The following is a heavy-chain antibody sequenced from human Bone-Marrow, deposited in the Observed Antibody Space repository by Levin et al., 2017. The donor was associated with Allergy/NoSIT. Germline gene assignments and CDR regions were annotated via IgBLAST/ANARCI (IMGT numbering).Heavy chain of an antibody. J-gene: IGHJ3*01. CDR3: AKDGGGLLWFGEILDAFDF. CDR2: ISFDGSQI. D-gene: IGHD3-10*01. Sequence: GESLKISCAASGFNFNTFAMHWVRQAPGKGLEWLAVISFDGSQIYYVDSVQGRFTISRDNSKNTLYLQMNSLRAEDTAVYYCAKDGGGLLWFGEILDAFDFWGQGTMVTVSP. V-gene: IGHV3-30*18. CDR1: GFNFNTFA.